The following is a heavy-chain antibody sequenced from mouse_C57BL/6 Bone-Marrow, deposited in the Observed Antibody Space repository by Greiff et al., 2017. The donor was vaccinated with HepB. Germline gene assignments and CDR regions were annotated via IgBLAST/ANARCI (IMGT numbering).Heavy chain of an antibody. V-gene: IGHV1-19*01. CDR1: GYTFTDYY. J-gene: IGHJ4*01. CDR2: INPYNGGT. Sequence: VQLQQPGAELVKPGASVKMSCKASGYTFTDYYMNWVKQSHGKSLEWIGVINPYNGGTSYNQKFKGKATLTVDKSSSTAYMELNSLTSEDSAVYYCARCDTYAMDYWGQGTSVTVSS. CDR3: ARCDTYAMDY.